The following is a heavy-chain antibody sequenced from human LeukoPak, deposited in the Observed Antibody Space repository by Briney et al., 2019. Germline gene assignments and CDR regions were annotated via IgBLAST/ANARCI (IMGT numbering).Heavy chain of an antibody. CDR2: ISGSGGST. D-gene: IGHD3-16*02. Sequence: GGSLRLSCAASGFTFSSYAMSWVRQAPGKGLEWVSAISGSGGSTYYADSVKGRFTISRDNPKNTLYLQMNSLRAEDTAVYYCAKDSLVTFGGVIVYYFDYWGQGTLVTVSS. CDR3: AKDSLVTFGGVIVYYFDY. V-gene: IGHV3-23*01. CDR1: GFTFSSYA. J-gene: IGHJ4*02.